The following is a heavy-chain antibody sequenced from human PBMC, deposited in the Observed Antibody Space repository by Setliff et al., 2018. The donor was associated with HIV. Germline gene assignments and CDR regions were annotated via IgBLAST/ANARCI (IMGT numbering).Heavy chain of an antibody. CDR2: TKFDGSES. J-gene: IGHJ4*02. V-gene: IGHV3-7*01. CDR1: GFTFSNAW. D-gene: IGHD1-26*01. Sequence: GGSLRLSCAASGFTFSNAWMNWVRQAPGKGLEWVSNTKFDGSESYYVDSVKGRFIASTDNAKNSLYLQMNSLRADDTAIYYCARDDPAGGIDYWGQGTLVTVSS. CDR3: ARDDPAGGIDY.